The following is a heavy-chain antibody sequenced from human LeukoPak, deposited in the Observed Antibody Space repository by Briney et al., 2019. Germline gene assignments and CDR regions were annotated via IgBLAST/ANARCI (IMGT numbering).Heavy chain of an antibody. CDR1: GYTFTGHY. D-gene: IGHD5-12*01. CDR2: INPNNGDA. CDR3: ARLSGYDYPLSSSDY. Sequence: GASVTVSCKASGYTFTGHYMHWVRQAPGQGLEWMGRINPNNGDANYAQKFQGWVTMTRDTSISTAYLEVSRLRSGDTAVYYCARLSGYDYPLSSSDYWGQGTLVTVSS. V-gene: IGHV1-2*04. J-gene: IGHJ4*02.